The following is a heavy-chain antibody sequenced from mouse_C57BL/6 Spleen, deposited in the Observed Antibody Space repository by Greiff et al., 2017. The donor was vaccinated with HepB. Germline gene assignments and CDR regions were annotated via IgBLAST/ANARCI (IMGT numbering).Heavy chain of an antibody. V-gene: IGHV1-72*01. CDR2: IDPNSGGT. J-gene: IGHJ3*01. Sequence: QVQLKQPGAELVKPGASVKLSCKASGYTFTSYWMHWVKQRPGRGLEWIGRIDPNSGGTKYNEKFKSKATLTVDKPSSTAYMQLSSLTSEDSAVYYCARSGGFAWFAYWGQGTLVTVSA. CDR1: GYTFTSYW. CDR3: ARSGGFAWFAY. D-gene: IGHD4-1*01.